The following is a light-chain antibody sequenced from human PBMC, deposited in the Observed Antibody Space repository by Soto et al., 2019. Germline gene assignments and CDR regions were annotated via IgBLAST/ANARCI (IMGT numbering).Light chain of an antibody. CDR1: QSVSNN. CDR3: QQYSNWPPSIT. J-gene: IGKJ5*01. V-gene: IGKV3-15*01. Sequence: EIVVTQSPATLSVSPGERASLSCWTSQSVSNNLAWYQRKPGQAPRLLIYGASTRATDIPARFSGSGSGTDFTLTISSLQSEDFAVYYCQQYSNWPPSITFGQGTRLEIK. CDR2: GAS.